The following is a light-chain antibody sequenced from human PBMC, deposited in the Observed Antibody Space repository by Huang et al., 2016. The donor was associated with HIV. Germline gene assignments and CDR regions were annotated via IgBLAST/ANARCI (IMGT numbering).Light chain of an antibody. CDR1: QGLSNS. Sequence: DIQMTQSPSSLSASVGDTVTIICRASQGLSNSLAWYQQKPGKAPNLLVFDASKLQSGFPSRFSGSGSGTDYTLTISSLQPEDFASYYCQQYYSTRYTFGQGTKVEIK. CDR3: QQYYSTRYT. CDR2: DAS. V-gene: IGKV1-NL1*01. J-gene: IGKJ2*01.